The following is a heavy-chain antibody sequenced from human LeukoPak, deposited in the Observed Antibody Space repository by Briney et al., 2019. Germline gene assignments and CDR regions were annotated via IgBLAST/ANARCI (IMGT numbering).Heavy chain of an antibody. D-gene: IGHD2-21*02. CDR1: GGSISSSNYY. CDR3: GALAVVVVTDRDL. Sequence: PSETLSLTCTVSGGSISSSNYYWGWIRQPPGKGLEWIGSIYYSGSTYYNSSLKSRVTISIDTSKHQFSLKLSSVTAADTAVYYCGALAVVVVTDRDLWGQGTLVTVSS. J-gene: IGHJ1*01. CDR2: IYYSGST. V-gene: IGHV4-39*01.